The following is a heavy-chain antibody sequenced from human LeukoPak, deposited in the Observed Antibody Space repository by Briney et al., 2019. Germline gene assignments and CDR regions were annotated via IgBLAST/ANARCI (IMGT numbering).Heavy chain of an antibody. Sequence: ASVKISCKASGYTFTSYDINWVRQATGQGLEWMGWMNPNSGNTGYAQKFQGRVTMTRNTSISTAYMELSSLRSEDTAVYYCASSVLLRFGESPGENAFDIWGQGTMVTVSS. CDR3: ASSVLLRFGESPGENAFDI. CDR1: GYTFTSYD. CDR2: MNPNSGNT. J-gene: IGHJ3*02. D-gene: IGHD3-10*01. V-gene: IGHV1-8*01.